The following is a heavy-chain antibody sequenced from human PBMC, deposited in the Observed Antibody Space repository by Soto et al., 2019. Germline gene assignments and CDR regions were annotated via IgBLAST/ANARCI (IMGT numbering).Heavy chain of an antibody. Sequence: QLVETGGGLIRAGTCLTLSCAACGFSVSRNYMTWVRQAPGKGLEWVSFVYSGGATFYADSVKGRFILSRDDSQNTMYLQMNNPRAEDTAVYYCARVPGRLWGRGTLVTVAS. J-gene: IGHJ4*02. CDR1: GFSVSRNY. V-gene: IGHV3-53*02. D-gene: IGHD3-10*01. CDR2: VYSGGAT. CDR3: ARVPGRL.